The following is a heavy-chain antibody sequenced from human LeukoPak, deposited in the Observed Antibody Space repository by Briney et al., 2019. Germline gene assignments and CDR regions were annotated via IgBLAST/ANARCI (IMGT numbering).Heavy chain of an antibody. Sequence: GGSLRLSCAASGFTFSSYAMSWVRQAPGKGLEWVANIKQDGSEKYYVDSVKGRFTISRDNAKNSLYLQMNSLRAEDTAVYYCAREDKDYDILTGYKDTPFDYWGQGTLVTVSS. J-gene: IGHJ4*02. CDR1: GFTFSSYA. CDR2: IKQDGSEK. D-gene: IGHD3-9*01. V-gene: IGHV3-7*01. CDR3: AREDKDYDILTGYKDTPFDY.